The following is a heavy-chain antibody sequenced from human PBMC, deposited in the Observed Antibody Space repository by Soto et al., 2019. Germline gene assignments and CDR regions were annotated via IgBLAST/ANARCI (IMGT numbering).Heavy chain of an antibody. J-gene: IGHJ4*02. Sequence: EVQLVETGGGLIQPGGSLRLSCAVSGFTVRSNYMSWFRQAPGKGLEWVSIIYSSGNTYYADSVKGRFTMSRDTSNNPVFLQMISLISEDTAVYYCARVSSPFGYWGQGTLVTVSS. V-gene: IGHV3-53*02. CDR2: IYSSGNT. D-gene: IGHD3-16*01. CDR3: ARVSSPFGY. CDR1: GFTVRSNY.